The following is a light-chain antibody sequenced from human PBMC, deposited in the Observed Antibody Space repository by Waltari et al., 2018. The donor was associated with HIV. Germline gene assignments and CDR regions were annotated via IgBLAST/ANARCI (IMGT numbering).Light chain of an antibody. J-gene: IGLJ3*02. CDR2: EVT. CDR1: SGYGHTYNY. V-gene: IGLV2-14*01. Sequence: QSALTPPASLSGSPGQSIPFSCPGSSGYGHTYNYVSWYQPHPGKAPKPIIYEVTKRPSGVSSRFSGSKAGNTASLTISGLQPDDEAHYYCSSYTSLTTLVFGGGTKVTVL. CDR3: SSYTSLTTLV.